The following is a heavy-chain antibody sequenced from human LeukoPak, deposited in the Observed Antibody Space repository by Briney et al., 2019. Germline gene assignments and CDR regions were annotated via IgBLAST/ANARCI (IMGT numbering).Heavy chain of an antibody. CDR2: ISSSSRYI. V-gene: IGHV3-21*01. CDR1: GLTYNYYS. Sequence: PGGSLRLSCAASGLTYNYYSMNWVRQAPGKGLEWVSSISSSSRYIYYADSVKGRFTISRDNAKNSLYLQMNSLRAEDTAVYYCARDREEDYYMDVWGKGTTVTVSS. D-gene: IGHD3-10*01. CDR3: ARDREEDYYMDV. J-gene: IGHJ6*03.